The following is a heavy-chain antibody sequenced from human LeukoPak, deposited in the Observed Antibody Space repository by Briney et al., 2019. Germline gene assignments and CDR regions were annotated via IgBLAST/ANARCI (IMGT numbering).Heavy chain of an antibody. V-gene: IGHV3-21*01. CDR3: AKDSAVLYSGSTRGLFDY. CDR2: ISSSSSYI. J-gene: IGHJ4*02. Sequence: GGSLRLSCAASGFTFSSYSMNWVRQAPGRGLEWGSSISSSSSYIYYADSVKGRFTISRDNSKNTLYLQMNSLRAEDTAVYYCAKDSAVLYSGSTRGLFDYWGQGTLVTVSS. CDR1: GFTFSSYS. D-gene: IGHD1-26*01.